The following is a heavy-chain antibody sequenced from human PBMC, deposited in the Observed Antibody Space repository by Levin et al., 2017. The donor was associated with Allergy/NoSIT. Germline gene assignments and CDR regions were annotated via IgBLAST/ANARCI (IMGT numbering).Heavy chain of an antibody. J-gene: IGHJ5*02. Sequence: GESLKISCAASGFTFRSYGIHWVRQAPGKGLEWVTFISHDGSDRYYADSVKGRFTISRDNSNHTLYLQMNSLRTEDTAVYYCVKDSIPESWGLGTLVIVSS. CDR3: VKDSIPES. V-gene: IGHV3-30*19. CDR1: GFTFRSYG. D-gene: IGHD2-2*02. CDR2: ISHDGSDR.